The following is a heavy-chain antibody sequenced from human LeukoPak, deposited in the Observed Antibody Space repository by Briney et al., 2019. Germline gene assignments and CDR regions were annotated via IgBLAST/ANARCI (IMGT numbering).Heavy chain of an antibody. CDR2: ISGGSTI. CDR1: GFTFSTFA. V-gene: IGHV3-48*02. CDR3: ARDRDYAFDI. Sequence: PGGSLRLSCAASGFTFSTFAMSWVRQAPGEGLEWVSYISGGSTISYADSVKGRFAISRDNAKNSLFLQMNSLRDEDTAVYYCARDRDYAFDIWGQGTLVTVSS. J-gene: IGHJ3*02.